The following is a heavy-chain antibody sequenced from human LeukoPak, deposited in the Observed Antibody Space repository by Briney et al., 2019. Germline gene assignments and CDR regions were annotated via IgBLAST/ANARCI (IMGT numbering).Heavy chain of an antibody. CDR3: ARAARNYCSSTSCYRSAYYYYGMDV. D-gene: IGHD2-2*01. V-gene: IGHV4-59*01. Sequence: SETLSLTCTVSGGSISSYYWSWIRQPPGKGLEWIGYIYYSGSTNYNPSLKSRVTISVDTSKNQFSLKLSSVTAADTAVYYCARAARNYCSSTSCYRSAYYYYGMDVWGQGTTVTVSS. J-gene: IGHJ6*02. CDR2: IYYSGST. CDR1: GGSISSYY.